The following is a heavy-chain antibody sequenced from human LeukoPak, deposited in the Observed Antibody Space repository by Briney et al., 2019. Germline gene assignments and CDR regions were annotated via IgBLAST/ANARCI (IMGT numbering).Heavy chain of an antibody. CDR1: GFTFSSYG. CDR3: AKGCSSTSCPSYYYYYYMDV. D-gene: IGHD2-2*01. J-gene: IGHJ6*03. Sequence: GGSLRLSCAASGFTFSSYGMHWVRQAPGKGLEWVAFIRYDGSNKYYADSVKGRFTISRDNSKDTLYLQMNSLRAEDTAVYYCAKGCSSTSCPSYYYYYYMDVWGKGTTVTVSS. V-gene: IGHV3-30*02. CDR2: IRYDGSNK.